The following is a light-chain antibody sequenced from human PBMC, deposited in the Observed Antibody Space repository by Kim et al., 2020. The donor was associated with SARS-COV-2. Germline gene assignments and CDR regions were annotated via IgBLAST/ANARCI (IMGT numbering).Light chain of an antibody. Sequence: KPVTIPCTRSSGSIASNYVQWYQHRPGSAPTTVIYEDNQRPSGVPDRFSGSIDSSSNSASLTLSGLKTEDEADYYCQSYDSSNSWVFGGGTQLTVL. V-gene: IGLV6-57*03. CDR1: SGSIASNY. CDR2: EDN. CDR3: QSYDSSNSWV. J-gene: IGLJ3*02.